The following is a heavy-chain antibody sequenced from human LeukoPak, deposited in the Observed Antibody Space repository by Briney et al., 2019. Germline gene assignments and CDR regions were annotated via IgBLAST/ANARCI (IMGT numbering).Heavy chain of an antibody. J-gene: IGHJ3*02. CDR3: ASRGGSGDAFDI. V-gene: IGHV4-4*07. Sequence: SETLSLTCTVSGGSISSYYWSWIRQPPGKGLEWIGRIYTSGSTNYNPSLKSRVTMSVDTSKNQFSLKLSSVTAADTAVYYCASRGGSGDAFDIWGQGTMVTVSS. D-gene: IGHD6-19*01. CDR2: IYTSGST. CDR1: GGSISSYY.